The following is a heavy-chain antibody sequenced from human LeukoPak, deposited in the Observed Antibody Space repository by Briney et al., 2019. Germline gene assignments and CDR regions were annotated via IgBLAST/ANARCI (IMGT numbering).Heavy chain of an antibody. V-gene: IGHV4-59*08. D-gene: IGHD6-19*01. CDR3: ARSQSTGWYNGGLDV. CDR1: GGSISSYY. CDR2: IYYSGST. Sequence: SETLSLTCTVSGGSISSYYWNWVRQPPGKGLEWIAYIYYSGSTSYNPSLKSRVTISVDTSKNQSSLKLSSVTAADTAVYYCARSQSTGWYNGGLDVWGQGTTVTVSS. J-gene: IGHJ6*02.